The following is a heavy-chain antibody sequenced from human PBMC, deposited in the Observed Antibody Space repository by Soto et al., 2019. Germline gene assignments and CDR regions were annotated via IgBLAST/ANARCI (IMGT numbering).Heavy chain of an antibody. D-gene: IGHD2-2*01. CDR1: GFSLSTTAEG. Sequence: QITLKESGPTLVNPTQTLTLTCTFSGFSLSTTAEGVGWIRQPPGKALEWLALIYWDDDERYSPSLKSRLTNTKDTSKNQGVLTMTNVDPVDTATYYCAHGSCSSADCYPNPYLDYWGQGILVTVSS. CDR3: AHGSCSSADCYPNPYLDY. J-gene: IGHJ4*02. CDR2: IYWDDDE. V-gene: IGHV2-5*02.